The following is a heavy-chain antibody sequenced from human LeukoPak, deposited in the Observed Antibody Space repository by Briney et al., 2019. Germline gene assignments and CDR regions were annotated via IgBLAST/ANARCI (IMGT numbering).Heavy chain of an antibody. V-gene: IGHV5-51*01. CDR1: GYSFNSYW. CDR2: IYPGDSDT. J-gene: IGHJ4*02. CDR3: ARRFTAAAGTAFDH. D-gene: IGHD6-13*01. Sequence: GESLKISCKGSGYSFNSYWIGWVRQMPGKGLEWMGIIYPGDSDTTYSPSFQGQVTISADKSIGTAYLQWSSLKASDIAMYYCARRFTAAAGTAFDHWGQGTRVTVSS.